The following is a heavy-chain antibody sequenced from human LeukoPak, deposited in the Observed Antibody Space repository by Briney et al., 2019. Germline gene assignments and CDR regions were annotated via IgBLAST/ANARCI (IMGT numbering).Heavy chain of an antibody. CDR2: IYYSGST. Sequence: SQTLSLTCTVSGGSISGVDNYWSRIPHPQGKGLEWIGYIYYSGSTYYNPSLKSRVTISVDTSKNQFSLKLSSVTAADTAVYYCASTYCSSTSCYTGIFDYWGQGTLVTVSS. CDR3: ASTYCSSTSCYTGIFDY. V-gene: IGHV4-30-4*08. D-gene: IGHD2-2*02. J-gene: IGHJ4*02. CDR1: GGSISGVDNY.